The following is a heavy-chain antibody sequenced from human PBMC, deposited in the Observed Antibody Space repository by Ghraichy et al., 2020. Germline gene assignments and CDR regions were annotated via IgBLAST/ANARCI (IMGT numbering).Heavy chain of an antibody. CDR2: INHSGST. CDR3: AGGRDYVWGSYRYPLDY. J-gene: IGHJ4*02. Sequence: SETLSLTCAVYGGSFSGYYWSWIRQPPGKGLEWIGEINHSGSTNYNPSLKSRVTISVDTSKNQFSLKLSSVTAADTAVYYCAGGRDYVWGSYRYPLDYWGQGTLVTVSS. V-gene: IGHV4-34*01. D-gene: IGHD3-16*02. CDR1: GGSFSGYY.